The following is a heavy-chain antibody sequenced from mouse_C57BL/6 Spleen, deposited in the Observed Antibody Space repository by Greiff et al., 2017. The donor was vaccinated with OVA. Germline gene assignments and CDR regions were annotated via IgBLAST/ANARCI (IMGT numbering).Heavy chain of an antibody. CDR3: TRDPRYYGSSYGYFDV. D-gene: IGHD1-1*01. V-gene: IGHV5-9-1*02. Sequence: EVMLVESGEGLVKPGGSLKLSCAASGFTFSSYAMSWVRQTPEKRLEWVAYISSGGDYIYYADTVKGRFTISRDNARNTLYLQMSSLKSEDTAMYYCTRDPRYYGSSYGYFDVWGTGTTVTVSS. CDR2: ISSGGDYI. J-gene: IGHJ1*03. CDR1: GFTFSSYA.